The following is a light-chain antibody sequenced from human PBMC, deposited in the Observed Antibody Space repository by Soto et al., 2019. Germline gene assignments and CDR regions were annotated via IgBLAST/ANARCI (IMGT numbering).Light chain of an antibody. V-gene: IGLV1-40*01. CDR3: QSRDSSLSSSWV. Sequence: QSVLTQPPSVSGAPGQRVTISCSGSSSNIGADFDVHWYQHLPGTAPKLLISGNDNRPSGVPDRFSASKSGTSASLAITGLQAEDEADYYCQSRDSSLSSSWVFGGGIKVTVL. CDR1: SSNIGADFD. CDR2: GND. J-gene: IGLJ3*02.